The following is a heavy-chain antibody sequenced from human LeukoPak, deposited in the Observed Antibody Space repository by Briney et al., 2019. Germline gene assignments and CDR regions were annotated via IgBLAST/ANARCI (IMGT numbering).Heavy chain of an antibody. CDR2: INPNSGGT. J-gene: IGHJ4*02. D-gene: IGHD6-6*01. CDR1: GYTFTGYY. V-gene: IGHV1-2*06. CDR3: ASWYSSSYDY. Sequence: WASVKVSCKASGYTFTGYYMHWVRQAPGQGLEWMGRINPNSGGTNYAQKFQGRVTITADESTSTAYMELSGLRSEDTAVYYCASWYSSSYDYWGQGTLVTVSS.